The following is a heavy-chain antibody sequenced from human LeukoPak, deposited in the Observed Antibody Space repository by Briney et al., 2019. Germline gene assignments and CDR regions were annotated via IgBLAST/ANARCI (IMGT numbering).Heavy chain of an antibody. Sequence: ASVKVSCKASGFTFTSSAMQWVRQARGQRLEWIGWIVVGSGNTNYAQKFQERVTITRDMSTSTAYMELSSLRSEDTAVYYCAREGLREYYYYGMDVWGQGTTVTVSS. CDR1: GFTFTSSA. D-gene: IGHD5-12*01. V-gene: IGHV1-58*02. CDR3: AREGLREYYYYGMDV. CDR2: IVVGSGNT. J-gene: IGHJ6*02.